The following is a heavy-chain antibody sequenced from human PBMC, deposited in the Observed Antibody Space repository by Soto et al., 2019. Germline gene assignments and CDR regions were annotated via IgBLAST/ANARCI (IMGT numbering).Heavy chain of an antibody. J-gene: IGHJ4*02. CDR1: GYTFTSYY. CDR3: ARDLGGQPCGDC. D-gene: IGHD1-26*01. CDR2: INPSGGST. V-gene: IGHV1-46*01. Sequence: QVQLVQSGAEVKKPGASVKVSCKASGYTFTSYYMHWVRQAPGQGLEWMGIINPSGGSTSYAQKFQGRVTMTRDTSTSRVYMELNSLRSEDTAVYYCARDLGGQPCGDCWGQGTLVTVSS.